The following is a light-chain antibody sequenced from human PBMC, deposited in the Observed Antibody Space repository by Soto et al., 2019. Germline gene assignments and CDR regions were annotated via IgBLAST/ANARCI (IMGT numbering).Light chain of an antibody. CDR2: GAS. Sequence: DIQMTQSPSSLSASVGDRVTITCRASQGIRNDLDWYQQEPGKAPKLLIYGASNLQSGVPSRFSGSGSGTEFTLTISSLQPEDFAAYYCLQHNTYPYTFGQGTKLEIK. CDR3: LQHNTYPYT. V-gene: IGKV1-17*01. CDR1: QGIRND. J-gene: IGKJ2*01.